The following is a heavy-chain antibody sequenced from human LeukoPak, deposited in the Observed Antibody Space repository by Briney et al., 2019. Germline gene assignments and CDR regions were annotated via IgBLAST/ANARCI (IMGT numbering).Heavy chain of an antibody. CDR2: ISPSGAST. D-gene: IGHD3-10*01. CDR3: VRDYLGESGAGGP. J-gene: IGHJ5*02. Sequence: GGSLRLSCTGSGFTLSSYTMNWVRQAPGKGLELVSSISPSGASTFHAESVKGRFTISRDNAKRSLYFQMNALGGDDTAVYYCVRDYLGESGAGGPWGQGTLVTVSS. V-gene: IGHV3-21*01. CDR1: GFTLSSYT.